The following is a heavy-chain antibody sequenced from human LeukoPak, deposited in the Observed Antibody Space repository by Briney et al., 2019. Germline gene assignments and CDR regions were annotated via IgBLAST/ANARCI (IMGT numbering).Heavy chain of an antibody. J-gene: IGHJ4*02. Sequence: SETLSLTCTVSGGSISSSSYYWGWIRQPPGKGLEWIGTIFYSGSTYYSPSLKSRVTMSVDTSKSQFSLKLTSVTAADTAMYFCARLSTDNVVLPGAMACYFDCWGQGTLVTVSS. V-gene: IGHV4-39*01. CDR3: ARLSTDNVVLPGAMACYFDC. CDR1: GGSISSSSYY. D-gene: IGHD2-2*01. CDR2: IFYSGST.